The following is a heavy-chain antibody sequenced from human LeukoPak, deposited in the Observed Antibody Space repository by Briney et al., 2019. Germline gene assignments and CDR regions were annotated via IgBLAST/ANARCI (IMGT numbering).Heavy chain of an antibody. CDR1: GYSISNGYY. V-gene: IGHV4-38-2*02. J-gene: IGHJ4*02. CDR2: TYHSGTS. D-gene: IGHD1-26*01. CDR3: ARERFGSGSYRGYFDY. Sequence: SETLSLTCTVSGYSISNGYYWGWIRRPPGKGLEWIGTTYHSGTSYYNPSLKSRVTISVDTSKNQLSLKLSSVTAANTAVYYCARERFGSGSYRGYFDYWGQGTLVTVSS.